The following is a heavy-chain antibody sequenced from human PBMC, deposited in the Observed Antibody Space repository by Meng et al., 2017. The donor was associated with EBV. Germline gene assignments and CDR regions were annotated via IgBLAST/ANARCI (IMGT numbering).Heavy chain of an antibody. CDR3: ARVKTFMVPDWFDT. V-gene: IGHV4-39*07. Sequence: QLQLQESGPGLVKPSEXLSLTCTVSGGSISSSNDYWGWIRQPPGKGLEWIGSMYYSGSTYYNPSLKSRVTISVEPSKNQFSLNLSSVTAADTAVYYCARVKTFMVPDWFDTWGQGTLVTVSS. CDR2: MYYSGST. CDR1: GGSISSSNDY. J-gene: IGHJ5*02. D-gene: IGHD3-3*02.